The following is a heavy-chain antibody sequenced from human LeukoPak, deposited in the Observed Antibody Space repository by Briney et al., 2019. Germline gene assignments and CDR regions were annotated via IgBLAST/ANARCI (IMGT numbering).Heavy chain of an antibody. CDR2: INPNSGGT. CDR3: ARVLRVGRQSPLRY. V-gene: IGHV1-2*06. CDR1: GYTFTGYY. Sequence: ASVKVSCKASGYTFTGYYMHWVRQAPGQGLEWMGRINPNSGGTNYAQKFQGRVTITADESTSTAYMELSSLRSEDTAVYYCARVLRVGRQSPLRYWGQGTLVTVSS. J-gene: IGHJ4*02. D-gene: IGHD2-15*01.